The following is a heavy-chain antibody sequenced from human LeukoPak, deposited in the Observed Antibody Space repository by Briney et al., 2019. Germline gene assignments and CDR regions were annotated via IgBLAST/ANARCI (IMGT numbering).Heavy chain of an antibody. CDR3: AKDGGLWVSAHWGDS. CDR2: ITTSDGNT. D-gene: IGHD7-27*01. CDR1: GFTFSSYT. V-gene: IGHV3-23*01. Sequence: GGSLRLSCAASGFTFSSYTMSWVRQAPGKGLGWVSTITTSDGNTYYADSVKGRFTVSRGNSKNTLFLQMNSLRAEDTAVYYCAKDGGLWVSAHWGDSWGRGTLVTVSS. J-gene: IGHJ4*02.